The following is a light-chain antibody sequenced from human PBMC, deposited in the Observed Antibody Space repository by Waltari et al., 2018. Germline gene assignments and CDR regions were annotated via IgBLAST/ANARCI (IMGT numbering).Light chain of an antibody. CDR3: QQATSFPLT. J-gene: IGKJ4*01. CDR1: QNINSW. Sequence: TCRASQNINSWLAWYQQKPGKAPKLLIYAASNLQSGVPSRFSGSGSGTDFTLIISSLQPEDFATYFCQQATSFPLTFGGGTKVEIK. V-gene: IGKV1-12*01. CDR2: AAS.